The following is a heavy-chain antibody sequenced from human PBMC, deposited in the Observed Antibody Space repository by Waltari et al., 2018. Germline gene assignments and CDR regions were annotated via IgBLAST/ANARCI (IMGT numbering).Heavy chain of an antibody. J-gene: IGHJ4*02. CDR2: IRSKANNYAT. V-gene: IGHV3-73*02. CDR3: VRGGVPGAFDF. Sequence: EVQLVESGGGLVRPVGSLKLSGASRGFTFSGSAIPWVRQASGKGLEWIGRIRSKANNYATAYAASVKGRFTISRDDSENTAFLQMNSLKTEDTALYYCVRGGVPGAFDFWGQGTLVTVSS. D-gene: IGHD3-16*01. CDR1: GFTFSGSA.